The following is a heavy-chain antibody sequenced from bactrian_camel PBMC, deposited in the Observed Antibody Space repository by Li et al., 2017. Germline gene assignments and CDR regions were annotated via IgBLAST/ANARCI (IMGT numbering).Heavy chain of an antibody. J-gene: IGHJ4*01. D-gene: IGHD2*01. V-gene: IGHV3S5*01. Sequence: HVQLVESGGGLVQPGGSLRLSCVTSRFAIGSSHMSWVRQAPGKGLEWVSAVYVNGRGTGYADSVKGRFTISRDNATNTVYLQMNSLKPEDTAVYYCVSLAGRPLVHQGTQVTVS. CDR1: RFAIGSSH. CDR2: VYVNGRGT.